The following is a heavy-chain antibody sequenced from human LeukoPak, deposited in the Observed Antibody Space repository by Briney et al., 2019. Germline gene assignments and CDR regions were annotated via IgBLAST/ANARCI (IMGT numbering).Heavy chain of an antibody. CDR1: GGTFTSYA. V-gene: IGHV1-69*04. CDR3: SRDPGVEMATIYFDY. J-gene: IGHJ4*02. D-gene: IGHD5-24*01. Sequence: SVKVSCKASGGTFTSYAISWVRQAPGQGLEWMGRIIPILGIANYAQKFQGRVTITADKSTSTAYMELSSLRSEDTAVYYCSRDPGVEMATIYFDYWGQGTLVTVSS. CDR2: IIPILGIA.